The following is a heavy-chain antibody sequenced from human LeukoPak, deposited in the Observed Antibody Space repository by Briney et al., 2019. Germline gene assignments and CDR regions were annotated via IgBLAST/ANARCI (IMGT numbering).Heavy chain of an antibody. CDR3: ASGASETDY. V-gene: IGHV4-39*01. D-gene: IGHD1-14*01. CDR2: IYYSVNT. Sequence: PSETLSLTCTISGGSVRSSSYYWVWILQPPVKGLEWIGSIYYSVNTYYNPSLKSRVTISVDTSKNQFSLKLSSVTAADTAVYYCASGASETDYGGQGTLVTVSS. CDR1: GGSVRSSSYY. J-gene: IGHJ4*02.